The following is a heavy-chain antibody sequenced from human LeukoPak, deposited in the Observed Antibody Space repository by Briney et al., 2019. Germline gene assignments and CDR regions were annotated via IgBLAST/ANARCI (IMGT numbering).Heavy chain of an antibody. Sequence: SETLSLTCAVYGGSFSGYYWSWIRQPPGKGLEWIGEINHSGSTNYNPSLKSRVTISVDTSKNHFSLKLSSVTTADTAVYYCAGRYYYDTSGYHLDYWGQGTLVTVSS. V-gene: IGHV4-34*01. J-gene: IGHJ4*02. D-gene: IGHD3-22*01. CDR3: AGRYYYDTSGYHLDY. CDR2: INHSGST. CDR1: GGSFSGYY.